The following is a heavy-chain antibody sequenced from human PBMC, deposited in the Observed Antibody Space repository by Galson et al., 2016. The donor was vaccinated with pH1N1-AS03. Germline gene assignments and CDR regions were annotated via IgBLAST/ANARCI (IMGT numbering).Heavy chain of an antibody. Sequence: SVKVSCKASGGTFGSYGISWVRQAPGQGLEWVGGIIPPSGTTDYAQRFQDRVTITADDSTNTAYMELNSLTSEDTAVYFCARDRHFDNGPRFYESEYWRQGTLVTVSS. J-gene: IGHJ4*02. CDR1: GGTFGSYG. D-gene: IGHD2-8*01. V-gene: IGHV1-69*13. CDR3: ARDRHFDNGPRFYESEY. CDR2: IIPPSGTT.